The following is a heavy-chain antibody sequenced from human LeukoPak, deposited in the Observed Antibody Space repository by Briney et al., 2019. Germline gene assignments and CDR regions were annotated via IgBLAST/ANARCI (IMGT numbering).Heavy chain of an antibody. Sequence: ASVKVSCKASGYTFTGYYMHWVRQAPGQGLEWMGWINPNSGGTNYAQKFQGRVTMTRDTSISTAYMELSRLRSDDTAVYYCARVGALDSYGYLGLDYWGQGTLVTVSS. CDR2: INPNSGGT. CDR1: GYTFTGYY. D-gene: IGHD5-18*01. J-gene: IGHJ4*02. CDR3: ARVGALDSYGYLGLDY. V-gene: IGHV1-2*02.